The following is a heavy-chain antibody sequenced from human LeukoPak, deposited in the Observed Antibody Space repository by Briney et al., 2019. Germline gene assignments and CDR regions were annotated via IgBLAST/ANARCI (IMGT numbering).Heavy chain of an antibody. V-gene: IGHV3-7*01. Sequence: GGSLRLSCAASGSTFSSYWMSWVRQAPGKGLEWVANIKQDGSEKYYVDSVKGRFTISRDNAKNSLYLQMNSLRAEDTAVYYCARDHGYGDYVTFGYWGQGTLVTVSS. D-gene: IGHD4-17*01. CDR3: ARDHGYGDYVTFGY. J-gene: IGHJ4*02. CDR2: IKQDGSEK. CDR1: GSTFSSYW.